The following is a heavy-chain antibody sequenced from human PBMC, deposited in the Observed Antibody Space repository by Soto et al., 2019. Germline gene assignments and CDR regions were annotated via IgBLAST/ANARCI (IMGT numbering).Heavy chain of an antibody. CDR3: AKGFAVAGFYFDS. D-gene: IGHD6-19*01. V-gene: IGHV3-23*01. J-gene: IGHJ4*02. CDR2: ITASGGTR. Sequence: EVQLFESGGDLVEPGGSLRLSCTASGFTFSNFAMGWVRQAPGKGLEWVSGITASGGTRYHADSLKGRFTISRDNSKNMLFLQMDNLSAEDTATYFCAKGFAVAGFYFDSWGQGSLVTVSS. CDR1: GFTFSNFA.